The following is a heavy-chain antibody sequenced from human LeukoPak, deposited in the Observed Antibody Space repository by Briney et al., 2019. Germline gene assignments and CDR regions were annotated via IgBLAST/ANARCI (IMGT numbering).Heavy chain of an antibody. CDR3: ASACSSTSCYSPYYYYMDV. CDR1: GGTFSSYA. D-gene: IGHD2-2*01. Sequence: ASVKVSCKASGGTFSSYAISWVRQAPGQGLEWMEGIIPIFGTANYAQKFQGRVTITTDESTSTAYMELSSLRSEDTAVYYCASACSSTSCYSPYYYYMDVWGKGTTVTVSS. V-gene: IGHV1-69*05. J-gene: IGHJ6*03. CDR2: IIPIFGTA.